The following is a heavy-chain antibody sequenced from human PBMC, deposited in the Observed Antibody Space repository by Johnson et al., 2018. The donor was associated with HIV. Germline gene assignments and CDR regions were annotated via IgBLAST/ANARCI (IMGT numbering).Heavy chain of an antibody. D-gene: IGHD4-17*01. V-gene: IGHV3-74*01. CDR2: INSDGSST. CDR3: ARGGDYDEGAFDI. J-gene: IGHJ3*02. Sequence: MKWVRQTPGKGLVWVSRINSDGSSTSYADSVKGRFTISRDNAKNTRYLQMNSLRAEDTAVYYCARGGDYDEGAFDIWGQGTMVTVSS.